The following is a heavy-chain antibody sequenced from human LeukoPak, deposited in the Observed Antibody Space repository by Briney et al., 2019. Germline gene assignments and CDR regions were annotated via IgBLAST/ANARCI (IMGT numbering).Heavy chain of an antibody. V-gene: IGHV4-39*01. CDR2: IYHTGTT. J-gene: IGHJ5*02. CDR1: VGSITDTSYY. CDR3: ARHESNGGSCYSRAIWFDP. Sequence: SETLSLTCTVSVGSITDTSYYWGWIRQPPGKGLEWIGSIYHTGTTYYSPSLKSRVTISVHTSKNQFSLKLSSVNAADPAVYHCARHESNGGSCYSRAIWFDPWGQGTLVTVSS. D-gene: IGHD2-15*01.